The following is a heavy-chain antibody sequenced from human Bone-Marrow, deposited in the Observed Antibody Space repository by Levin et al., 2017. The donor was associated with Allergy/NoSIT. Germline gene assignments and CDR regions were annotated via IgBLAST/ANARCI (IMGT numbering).Heavy chain of an antibody. D-gene: IGHD2-21*02. J-gene: IGHJ4*02. CDR3: VLLAGNCGGDCYSRFDY. CDR2: ISHDGRYK. CDR1: GFVFTDYA. Sequence: GESLKISCAGSGFVFTDYAMHWVRQAPGKGLEWVAMISHDGRYKFYADSVQGRSTISRDNSKKTLFLQMNGLRAEDTAVYYCVLLAGNCGGDCYSRFDYWGQGTLVTVSS. V-gene: IGHV3-30*04.